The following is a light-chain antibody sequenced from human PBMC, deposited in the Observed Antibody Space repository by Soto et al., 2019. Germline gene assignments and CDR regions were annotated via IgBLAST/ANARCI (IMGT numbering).Light chain of an antibody. CDR2: DAS. V-gene: IGKV3-20*01. CDR1: QSVSSNY. CDR3: QQYGSSPGT. J-gene: IGKJ1*01. Sequence: EIVLTQSPGTLSLSPGERATLSCRASQSVSSNYLAWYRHKPGQAPRLLIYDASSRAAGIPDRFSGSGCGTDFNLTISRLEREDFAVYYCQQYGSSPGTFGQGTKVEIK.